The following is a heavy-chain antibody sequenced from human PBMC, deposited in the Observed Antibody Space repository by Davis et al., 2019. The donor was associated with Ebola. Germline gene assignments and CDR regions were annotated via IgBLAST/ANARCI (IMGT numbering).Heavy chain of an antibody. J-gene: IGHJ2*01. Sequence: ASVKVSCKASGYTFTGYYMHWVRQAPGQGLEWMGWINPNSGGTNYAQKFQGWVTMTRDTSISTAYMELSRLRSDDTAVYYCATGYSGYDDGVPGWDWYFDLWGRGTLVTVSS. V-gene: IGHV1-2*04. CDR2: INPNSGGT. CDR3: ATGYSGYDDGVPGWDWYFDL. D-gene: IGHD5-12*01. CDR1: GYTFTGYY.